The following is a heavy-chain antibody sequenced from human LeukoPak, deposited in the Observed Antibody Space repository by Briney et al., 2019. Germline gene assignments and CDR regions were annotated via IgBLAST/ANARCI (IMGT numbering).Heavy chain of an antibody. J-gene: IGHJ4*02. D-gene: IGHD3-3*01. CDR2: INHSGST. V-gene: IGHV4-34*01. CDR3: ARGTARRRFLEGKGRLRRDHVESIDY. CDR1: GGSFSGYY. Sequence: PSETLSLTCDVYGGSFSGYYWSWIRQPPGKGLEWIGEINHSGSTNYNPSLKSRVTISVDTSKNQFSLKLSSVTAADTAVYYCARGTARRRFLEGKGRLRRDHVESIDYWGQGTLVTVSS.